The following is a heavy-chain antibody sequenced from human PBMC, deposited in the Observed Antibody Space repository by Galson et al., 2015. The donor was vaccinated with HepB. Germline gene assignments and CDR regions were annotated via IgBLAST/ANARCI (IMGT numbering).Heavy chain of an antibody. J-gene: IGHJ5*02. CDR1: GVTFTTYA. D-gene: IGHD3-22*01. Sequence: SVKVSCKASGVTFTTYAFSWVRQVPGQGLEWMGIIIPLLGTPNYAQKFQGRVTITADKSTSTVYMDLSSLRSEDTAVYYCARSGTYYYDTSGYFERPGAYHWGPGTLVIVSS. V-gene: IGHV1-69*04. CDR3: ARSGTYYYDTSGYFERPGAYH. CDR2: IIPLLGTP.